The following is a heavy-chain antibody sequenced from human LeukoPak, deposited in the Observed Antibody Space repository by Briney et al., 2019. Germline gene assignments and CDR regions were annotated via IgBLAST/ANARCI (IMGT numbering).Heavy chain of an antibody. CDR1: GGSITSTNY. Sequence: SETLSLTCGVSGGSITSTNYWTWVRRPPGKGLEWIGEVNLQGSTNYNPSLMGRVAISVDMSENHISLQLTSVTAADTAVYYCAREGGPYRPLDYSGQGTLVTVSS. J-gene: IGHJ4*02. V-gene: IGHV4-4*02. CDR3: AREGGPYRPLDY. CDR2: VNLQGST.